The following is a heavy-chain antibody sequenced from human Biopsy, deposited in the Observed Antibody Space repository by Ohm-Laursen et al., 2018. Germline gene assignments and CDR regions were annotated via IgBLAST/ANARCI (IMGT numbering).Heavy chain of an antibody. CDR3: ARVTLPLYLDY. CDR2: ISGYNGNT. J-gene: IGHJ4*02. D-gene: IGHD5/OR15-5a*01. V-gene: IGHV1-18*04. Sequence: ASVKVSCKTSGYDFTIHGINWVRQAPGEGLEWMGRISGYNGNTNYAQKFQGRVTMTADTSTSTVYMEVRGLRSDDTAVYYCARVTLPLYLDYWGQGTRVSVSS. CDR1: GYDFTIHG.